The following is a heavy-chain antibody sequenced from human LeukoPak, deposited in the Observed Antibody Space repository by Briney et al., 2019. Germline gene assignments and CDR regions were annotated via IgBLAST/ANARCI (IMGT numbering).Heavy chain of an antibody. V-gene: IGHV3-23*01. CDR3: AKSVSGWYTYDY. J-gene: IGHJ4*02. D-gene: IGHD6-19*01. CDR2: ISGTGGST. Sequence: PGGSLRLSCAASGFTFNSYAMNWVRQAPGKGLEGVSAISGTGGSTNYADSVKGRFTISRGNSKNTLYLQMNSLRAEDTAVYYCAKSVSGWYTYDYWGQGTLVTVSS. CDR1: GFTFNSYA.